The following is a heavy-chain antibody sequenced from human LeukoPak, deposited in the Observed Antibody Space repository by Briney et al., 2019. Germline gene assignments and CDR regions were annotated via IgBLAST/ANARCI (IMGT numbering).Heavy chain of an antibody. CDR1: GFTFSSYG. CDR2: IWYDGSNK. CDR3: ARDGRYCSSTSCYRKYYYCYYMDV. V-gene: IGHV3-33*01. D-gene: IGHD2-2*02. Sequence: GRSLRLSCAASGFTFSSYGMHWVRQAPGKGLEWEAVIWYDGSNKYYADSVKGRFTISRDNSKNTLYLQMNSLRAEDTAVYYCARDGRYCSSTSCYRKYYYCYYMDVWGKGTTVTVSS. J-gene: IGHJ6*03.